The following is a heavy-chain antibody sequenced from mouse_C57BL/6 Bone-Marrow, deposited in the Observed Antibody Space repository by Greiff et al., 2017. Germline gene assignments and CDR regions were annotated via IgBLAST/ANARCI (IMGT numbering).Heavy chain of an antibody. CDR2: IHPNSGST. J-gene: IGHJ3*01. CDR3: AVYYYGSSSAWFAY. D-gene: IGHD1-1*01. V-gene: IGHV1-64*01. Sequence: LMESGAELVKPGASVKLSCKASGYTFTSYWMHWVKQRPGPGLEWIGMIHPNSGSTNYNEKFKSKATLTVDKSSSTAYMQLSSLTSGDSAVYYCAVYYYGSSSAWFAYWGQGTRVTVSA. CDR1: GYTFTSYW.